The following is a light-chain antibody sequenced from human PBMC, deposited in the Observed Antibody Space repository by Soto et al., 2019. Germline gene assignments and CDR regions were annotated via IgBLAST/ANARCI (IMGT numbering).Light chain of an antibody. Sequence: EIVMTQSPATLSLSPGERATLSCRASQSVSSYLAWYQQKPVQAPRLLIYGASTRATGIPARFSGSGSGTEFTLTISSLQSVDFAVYSCQQYNNWPWTFGQGTKVDI. V-gene: IGKV3-15*01. CDR1: QSVSSY. J-gene: IGKJ1*01. CDR3: QQYNNWPWT. CDR2: GAS.